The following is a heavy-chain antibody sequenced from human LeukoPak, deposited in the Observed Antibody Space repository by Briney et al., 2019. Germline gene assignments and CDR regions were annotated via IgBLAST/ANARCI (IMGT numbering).Heavy chain of an antibody. CDR3: AAGLAYCGGDCYGSDY. Sequence: SETLFLTCTVSGGSISSYYWSWIRQPPGKGLEWIGYIYYSGSTNYNPSLKSRVTISVDTSKNQFSLKLSSVTAADTAVYYCAAGLAYCGGDCYGSDYWGQGTLVTVSS. D-gene: IGHD2-21*02. J-gene: IGHJ4*02. V-gene: IGHV4-59*01. CDR2: IYYSGST. CDR1: GGSISSYY.